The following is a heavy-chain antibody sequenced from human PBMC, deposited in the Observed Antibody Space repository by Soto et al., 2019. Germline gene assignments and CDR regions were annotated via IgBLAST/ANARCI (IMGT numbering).Heavy chain of an antibody. CDR2: ITISGDST. V-gene: IGHV3-23*01. D-gene: IGHD1-1*01. CDR3: TTGPFIAGDY. Sequence: EVQLLESGGGLVQPGGSLRLSCGASGFPFSNFAMSWVRQAPGKGLEWVSVITISGDSTYFADSVKGRFTISRDNSKNTLYLQLNSLRAEDTATYYCTTGPFIAGDYWGQGTLVTVSS. CDR1: GFPFSNFA. J-gene: IGHJ4*02.